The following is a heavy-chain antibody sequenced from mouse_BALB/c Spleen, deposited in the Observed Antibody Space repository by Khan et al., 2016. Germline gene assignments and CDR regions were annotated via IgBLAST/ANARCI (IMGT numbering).Heavy chain of an antibody. D-gene: IGHD1-1*01. CDR1: GFTFNTYA. Sequence: EVQLVESGGGLVQPKGSLKLSCAASGFTFNTYAMNWVRQAPGKGLEWVARIRSKSNNYATYYADSVKDRFTISRADSQSLLYLQMQNLKTADTAMYYWVRRTTVGYFDYWGDGTTLTVSS. J-gene: IGHJ2*01. CDR3: VRRTTVGYFDY. V-gene: IGHV10-1*02. CDR2: IRSKSNNYAT.